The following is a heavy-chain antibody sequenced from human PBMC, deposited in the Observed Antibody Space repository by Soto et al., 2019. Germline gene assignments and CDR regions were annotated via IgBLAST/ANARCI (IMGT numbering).Heavy chain of an antibody. J-gene: IGHJ4*02. Sequence: QVQLVQSGAEVKKPGASVKVSCKASGYTFTSYAISWVRQAPGQGLEWMGRISAYNGNTNYAQKLQGRVTMTTVTYTRTAYMELRSLRPDDTAVYYSGRDAPPAGYWGQGTMVSVSS. CDR3: GRDAPPAGY. V-gene: IGHV1-18*01. CDR1: GYTFTSYA. CDR2: ISAYNGNT.